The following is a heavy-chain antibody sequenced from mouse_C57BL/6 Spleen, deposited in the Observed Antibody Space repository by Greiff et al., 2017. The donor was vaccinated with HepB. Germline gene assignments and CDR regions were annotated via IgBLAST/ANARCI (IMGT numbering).Heavy chain of an antibody. D-gene: IGHD2-3*01. J-gene: IGHJ2*01. CDR2: ISSGSSTI. CDR1: GFTFSDYG. Sequence: EVKLMESGGGLVKPGGSLKLSCAASGFTFSDYGMHWVRQAPEKGLEWVAYISSGSSTIYYADTVKGRFTISRDNAKNTLFLQMTSLRSEDTAMYYCARDGADYFDYWGQGTTLTVSS. CDR3: ARDGADYFDY. V-gene: IGHV5-17*01.